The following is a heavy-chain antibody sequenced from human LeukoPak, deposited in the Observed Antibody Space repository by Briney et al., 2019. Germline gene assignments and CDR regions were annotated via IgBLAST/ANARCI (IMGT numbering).Heavy chain of an antibody. J-gene: IGHJ4*02. Sequence: GGSLRLSCAASGFTFSNYAMSWVRQAPGKGLEWVSAISGSGDNTYYADSVKGRFTVSRDNSKNTLYVQMKSLRAEDTAVYYCAKDRGMFLVGYLDYWGQGTLVTVSS. CDR1: GFTFSNYA. CDR2: ISGSGDNT. CDR3: AKDRGMFLVGYLDY. D-gene: IGHD2-15*01. V-gene: IGHV3-23*01.